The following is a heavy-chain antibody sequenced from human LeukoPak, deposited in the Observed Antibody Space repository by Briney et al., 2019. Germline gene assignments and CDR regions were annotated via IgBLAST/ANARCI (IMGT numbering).Heavy chain of an antibody. J-gene: IGHJ6*02. Sequence: PGGSRRPSCTAFGFTFADHAISCASQHPRKGLEWVGLIRSKTYGWTTEYAPSVKGRFTISMNDFTSIAYLQMNSLKTEDTAVYYCTRGPMHLWLYYGMDVWGQGTTVIVSS. V-gene: IGHV3-49*04. CDR2: IRSKTYGWTT. D-gene: IGHD5-18*01. CDR3: TRGPMHLWLYYGMDV. CDR1: GFTFADHA.